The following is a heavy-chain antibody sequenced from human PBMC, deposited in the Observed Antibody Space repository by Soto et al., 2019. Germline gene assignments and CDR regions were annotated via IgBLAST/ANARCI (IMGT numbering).Heavy chain of an antibody. CDR1: GGSISSSSYY. V-gene: IGHV4-39*01. CDR3: ARQGSGSYNAFDI. Sequence: QLQLQESGPGLVKPSETLSLTCTVSGGSISSSSYYWGWIRQPPGKGLEWIGTIYYSGSTYYNPSLKSRVTISVETSKNQFSQKQSSVTAADTAVYYCARQGSGSYNAFDIWGQGTVVTVSS. CDR2: IYYSGST. J-gene: IGHJ3*02. D-gene: IGHD1-26*01.